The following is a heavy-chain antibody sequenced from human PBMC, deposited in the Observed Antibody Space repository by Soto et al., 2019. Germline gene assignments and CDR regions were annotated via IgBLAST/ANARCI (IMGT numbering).Heavy chain of an antibody. CDR2: INGGSGKT. V-gene: IGHV1-3*01. CDR1: GFTFTLYS. CDR3: ARYSGNYQDAFDI. Sequence: QVQLVQSGAEVKKPGASVKVSCRASGFTFTLYSMHWVRQAPGQRLEWMGWINGGSGKTKYSQKFQGRVTMARDTSASTAYMEVSSLRSEDTAVYYCARYSGNYQDAFDIWGQGTMVTVSS. D-gene: IGHD1-26*01. J-gene: IGHJ3*02.